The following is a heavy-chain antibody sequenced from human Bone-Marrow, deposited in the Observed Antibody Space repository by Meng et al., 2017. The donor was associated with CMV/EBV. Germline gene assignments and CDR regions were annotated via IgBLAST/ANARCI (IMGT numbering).Heavy chain of an antibody. CDR3: ARAAIGSGPPGY. D-gene: IGHD3-10*01. J-gene: IGHJ4*01. CDR1: GFTVSCNY. V-gene: IGHV3-53*01. Sequence: ESLKISRGASGFTVSCNYRSRVRQAPGKGPEWVSVIYSGGSTYYADSVKGRVTISRDNCKNTLYIQMNSVRAEDTAVFYCARAAIGSGPPGYWGHGTLVTVSS. CDR2: IYSGGST.